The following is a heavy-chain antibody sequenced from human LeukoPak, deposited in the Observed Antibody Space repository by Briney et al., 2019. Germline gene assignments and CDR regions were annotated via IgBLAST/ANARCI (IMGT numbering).Heavy chain of an antibody. CDR3: ARDVEWHDLRPGY. D-gene: IGHD3-3*01. J-gene: IGHJ4*02. V-gene: IGHV1-2*02. Sequence: ASVKLSSTASGYAFTGYNIDWVPQAPGQGLEWMGWINPNSGGTNYAQKFQGRVTITRDTSSTTAYMDLTMLRSDDTAVYSCARDVEWHDLRPGYSGQGTLVTVPS. CDR1: GYAFTGYN. CDR2: INPNSGGT.